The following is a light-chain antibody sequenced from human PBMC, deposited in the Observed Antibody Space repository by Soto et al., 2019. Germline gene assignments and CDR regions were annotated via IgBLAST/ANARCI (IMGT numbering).Light chain of an antibody. CDR3: QESDAFPYT. Sequence: DIQMTQSPSSLSASIGDRVTITCRSGQSISNYLNWYQQKPGKAPNLLIYAASRLESGVPSRFSGRGSGTDFTLTISSLQHEDFATYYCQESDAFPYTFGGGTKVDIK. J-gene: IGKJ4*01. CDR1: QSISNY. V-gene: IGKV1-39*01. CDR2: AAS.